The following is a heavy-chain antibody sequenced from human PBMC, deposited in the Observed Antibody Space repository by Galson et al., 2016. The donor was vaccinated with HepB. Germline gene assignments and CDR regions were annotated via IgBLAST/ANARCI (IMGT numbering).Heavy chain of an antibody. Sequence: SVKVSCKASGGTFSSYAISWVRQAPGQGLEWMGGIIPIFGTANYAQKFQGRVTITADESTSTAYMELSSLGSEDTAVYYCARAELRWSSGLHNYYYGMDVWGQGTTVTVSS. CDR2: IIPIFGTA. D-gene: IGHD6-19*01. V-gene: IGHV1-69*13. CDR3: ARAELRWSSGLHNYYYGMDV. CDR1: GGTFSSYA. J-gene: IGHJ6*02.